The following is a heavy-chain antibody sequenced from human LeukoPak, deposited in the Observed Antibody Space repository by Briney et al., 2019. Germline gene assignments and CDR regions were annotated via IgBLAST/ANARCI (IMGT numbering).Heavy chain of an antibody. V-gene: IGHV3-30*18. J-gene: IGHJ4*02. Sequence: GGSPRLSCAASGFTFSSYGMHWVRQAPGKGLEWVAVISYDGSNKYYADSVKCRFTISRDNFKNTLYLQMNSLRAEDTAVYYCAKDPRGSITMVRGVSFDYWGQGTLVTVSS. CDR2: ISYDGSNK. D-gene: IGHD3-10*01. CDR3: AKDPRGSITMVRGVSFDY. CDR1: GFTFSSYG.